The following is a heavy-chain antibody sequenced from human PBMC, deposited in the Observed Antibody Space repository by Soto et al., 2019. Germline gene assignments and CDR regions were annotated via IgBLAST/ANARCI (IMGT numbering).Heavy chain of an antibody. V-gene: IGHV4-34*01. J-gene: IGHJ3*02. Sequence: QVQLQQWGAGLLKPSETLSLTCAVYGGSFSGYYWSWIRQPPGKGLEWIGEINHSGSTNYNLSLKSRVTISVDTSKNQFSLKLSSVTAADAAVYYCAREFGARLDAFDIWGQGTMVTVSS. CDR1: GGSFSGYY. CDR2: INHSGST. D-gene: IGHD3-16*01. CDR3: AREFGARLDAFDI.